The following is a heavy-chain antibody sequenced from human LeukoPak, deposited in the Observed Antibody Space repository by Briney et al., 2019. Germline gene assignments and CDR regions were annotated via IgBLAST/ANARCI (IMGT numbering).Heavy chain of an antibody. CDR1: GGTFSNYG. D-gene: IGHD3-22*01. CDR2: IIPIFGTA. J-gene: IGHJ4*02. V-gene: IGHV1-69*13. CDR3: ASQKDSTNYYDSSGYYPLSY. Sequence: SVKVSCKDSGGTFSNYGIGWVRQAPGQGLEWMGGIIPIFGTANYAQNLQGRVTITADESTTTAYMELSSLRSDDTAVYYCASQKDSTNYYDSSGYYPLSYWGQGTLVTVSS.